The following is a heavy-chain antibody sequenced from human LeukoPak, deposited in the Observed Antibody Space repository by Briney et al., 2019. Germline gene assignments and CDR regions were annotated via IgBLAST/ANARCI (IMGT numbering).Heavy chain of an antibody. CDR1: GFTFSSYS. J-gene: IGHJ6*03. CDR3: AKIVGATYYYYYYMDV. Sequence: GGSLRLSCAASGFTFSSYSMNWVRQAPGKGLEWVSAISGSGGSTYYADSVKGRFTISRDNSKNTLYLQMNSLRAEDTAVYYCAKIVGATYYYYYYMDVWGKGTTVTVSS. D-gene: IGHD1-26*01. CDR2: ISGSGGST. V-gene: IGHV3-23*01.